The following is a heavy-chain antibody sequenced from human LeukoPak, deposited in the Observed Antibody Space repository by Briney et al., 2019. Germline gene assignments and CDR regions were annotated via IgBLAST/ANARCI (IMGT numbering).Heavy chain of an antibody. CDR3: AKDGYSSGWYDY. CDR1: GFTFSSYA. V-gene: IGHV3-23*01. J-gene: IGHJ4*02. Sequence: GGSLRLSCAASGFTFSSYALSWVRQAPGKGLEWVSAISGSGGSTYYADSVKGRFTISRDNSKNTLYLQMNSLRAEDTAVYYCAKDGYSSGWYDYWGQGTLVTVSS. CDR2: ISGSGGST. D-gene: IGHD6-19*01.